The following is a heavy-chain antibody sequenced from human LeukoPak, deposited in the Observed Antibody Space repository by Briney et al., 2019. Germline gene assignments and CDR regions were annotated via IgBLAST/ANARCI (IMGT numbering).Heavy chain of an antibody. CDR3: AKDMGFDFWSGSKAFDI. J-gene: IGHJ3*02. CDR2: ISSSGSTI. Sequence: PGGSLRLSCAASGFTFSDYYMSWIRQAPGKGLEWVSYISSSGSTIYYADSVKGRFTISRDNAKNSLYLQMNSLRAEDTALYYCAKDMGFDFWSGSKAFDIWGQGTMVTVSS. CDR1: GFTFSDYY. V-gene: IGHV3-11*01. D-gene: IGHD3-3*01.